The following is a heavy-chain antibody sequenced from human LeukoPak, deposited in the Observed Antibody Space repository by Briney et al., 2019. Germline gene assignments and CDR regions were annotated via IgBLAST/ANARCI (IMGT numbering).Heavy chain of an antibody. D-gene: IGHD6-13*01. V-gene: IGHV3-30-3*01. J-gene: IGHJ4*02. Sequence: GGSLRLSCAASGFTFSSYAMHWVRQAPGKGLEWVAVISYDGSNKYYADSVKGRFTISRDNSKNTLYLQMNSLRAEDTAVYYCAEDLDSSSWYLFDYWGQGTLVTVSS. CDR1: GFTFSSYA. CDR3: AEDLDSSSWYLFDY. CDR2: ISYDGSNK.